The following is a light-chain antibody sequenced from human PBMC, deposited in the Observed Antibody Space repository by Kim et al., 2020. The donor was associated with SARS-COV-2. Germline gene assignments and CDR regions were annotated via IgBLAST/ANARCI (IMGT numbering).Light chain of an antibody. V-gene: IGKV3-15*01. J-gene: IGKJ2*01. CDR1: QRVNTD. CDR3: QRNKNCHLSP. CDR2: VAS. Sequence: VMTQSPATLSVSPGARATLSCRASQRVNTDLAWSQLKPGQTPRLLIYVASTRATGIPARFSGSGSGTEFTLPIHSLQSEDFAVYYCQRNKNCHLSPLGQGTKL.